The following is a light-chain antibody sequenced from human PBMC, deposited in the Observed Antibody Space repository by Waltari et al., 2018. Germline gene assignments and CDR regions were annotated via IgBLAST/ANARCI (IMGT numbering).Light chain of an antibody. CDR2: LAS. J-gene: IGKJ1*01. Sequence: DIVMTQSPDSLAVSLGERATINCKSSQSVLNSSNNKHYLAWYQQKPGQPPKLLIYLASTRESGVPDRLSGSGSGTDFTLTISSLQAEDVAVYYCQQYYSTPWTFGQGTKVEIK. CDR3: QQYYSTPWT. V-gene: IGKV4-1*01. CDR1: QSVLNSSNNKHY.